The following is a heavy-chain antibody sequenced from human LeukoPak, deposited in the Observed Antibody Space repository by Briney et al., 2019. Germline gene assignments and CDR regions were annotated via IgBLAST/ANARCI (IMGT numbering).Heavy chain of an antibody. CDR1: GGSFSDYY. V-gene: IGHV4-34*01. D-gene: IGHD2-2*01. CDR2: INHSGST. J-gene: IGHJ6*02. Sequence: SETLSLTCAVYGGSFSDYYWSWIRQPPGKGLEWVGEINHSGSTNYNPSLKSRVTISVDTSKNQFSLKLSSVTAADTAVHYCARGRSRYCSSTSCLRGMDVWGQGTTVTVS. CDR3: ARGRSRYCSSTSCLRGMDV.